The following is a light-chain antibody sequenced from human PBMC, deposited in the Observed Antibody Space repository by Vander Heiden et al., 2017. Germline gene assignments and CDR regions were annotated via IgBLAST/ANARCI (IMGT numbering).Light chain of an antibody. CDR2: DVN. CDR1: SSDVGGYNY. J-gene: IGLJ2*01. Sequence: QSALTQPRSVSGSPGQSVTISCTGTSSDVGGYNYVSWYQQHPGKAPKIMIYDVNKRPSGVPDRFSGSKSGNTASLTISGLQAEDEADYYCCSYAGSDTFAVFGGGTKVTVL. CDR3: CSYAGSDTFAV. V-gene: IGLV2-11*01.